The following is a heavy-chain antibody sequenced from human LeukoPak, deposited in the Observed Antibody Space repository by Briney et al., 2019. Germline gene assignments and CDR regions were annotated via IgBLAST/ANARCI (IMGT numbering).Heavy chain of an antibody. CDR3: AREEGERSNYGFDY. CDR2: ISSSSSYI. V-gene: IGHV3-21*01. CDR1: GFTFSNYS. J-gene: IGHJ4*02. Sequence: GGSLRLSCAVSGFTFSNYSMNWVRQAPGKGLEWVSSISSSSSYIYYADSVKGRFTISRDNAKNSLYLQMNSLRAEDTAVYYCAREEGERSNYGFDYWGQGTLVTVSS. D-gene: IGHD3-16*01.